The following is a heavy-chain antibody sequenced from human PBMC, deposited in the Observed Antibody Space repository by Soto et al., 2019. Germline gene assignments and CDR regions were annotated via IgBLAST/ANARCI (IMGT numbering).Heavy chain of an antibody. V-gene: IGHV3-30-3*01. CDR1: GFTFNRYA. CDR2: ISRDGSSK. J-gene: IGHJ4*02. D-gene: IGHD2-8*01. Sequence: QTGGSLRLSCAASGFTFNRYAMHWVRQAPGEGLEWVAVISRDGSSKYYGDSVKGRFTVSRDNSNNTLYLSMTSLRPDDTAVFYCARSRNGAVPDSINFWGQGTLVTVSS. CDR3: ARSRNGAVPDSINF.